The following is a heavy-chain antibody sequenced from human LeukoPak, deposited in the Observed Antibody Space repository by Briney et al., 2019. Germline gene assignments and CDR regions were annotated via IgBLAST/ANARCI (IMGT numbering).Heavy chain of an antibody. CDR3: ASQEQIWLAY. Sequence: ASVKVSCKASGYTFTDYYMHWVRQAPGRGLDLMVWINPNSGDKNYAQKFQGRVTMTRDTSISTAYMELSRLTSDDSAVYYCASQEQIWLAYWGQGTLVTVSS. CDR1: GYTFTDYY. V-gene: IGHV1-2*02. CDR2: INPNSGDK. D-gene: IGHD5-18*01. J-gene: IGHJ4*02.